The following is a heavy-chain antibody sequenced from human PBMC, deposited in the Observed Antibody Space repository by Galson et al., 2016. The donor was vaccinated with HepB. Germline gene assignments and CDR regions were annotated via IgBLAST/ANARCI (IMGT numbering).Heavy chain of an antibody. V-gene: IGHV3-30*18. CDR2: DSMDGRRK. Sequence: SLRLSCAASGFTFSQRGMHWVRQAPGKGLEWVAADSMDGRRKFYADSVKGRFTISRDNSNNMLFLQMSSLRGDDTAVYYCAKRNEYCPPVGCSVDSWGQGTLVSVSS. CDR3: AKRNEYCPPVGCSVDS. CDR1: GFTFSQRG. D-gene: IGHD2/OR15-2a*01. J-gene: IGHJ4*02.